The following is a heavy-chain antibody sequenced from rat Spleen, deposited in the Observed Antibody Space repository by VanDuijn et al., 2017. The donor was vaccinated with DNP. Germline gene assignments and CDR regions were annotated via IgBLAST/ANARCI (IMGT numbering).Heavy chain of an antibody. CDR2: IWYDGDT. CDR3: TRDQDYYYDGGYYPTMDA. CDR1: GFSLISYT. D-gene: IGHD1-12*02. Sequence: QVQLKESGPGLVQPSETLSLTCTVSGFSLISYTVSWVRQPSGRGPEWMGRIWYDGDTAYNSALKSRLSISRDTSKNQVFLKRNSLQSDDTGTYYCTRDQDYYYDGGYYPTMDAWGQGTSVTVSS. V-gene: IGHV2-63*01. J-gene: IGHJ4*01.